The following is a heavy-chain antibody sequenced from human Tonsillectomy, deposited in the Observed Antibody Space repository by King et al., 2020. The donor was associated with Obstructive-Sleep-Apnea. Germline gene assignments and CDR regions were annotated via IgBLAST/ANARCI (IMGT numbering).Heavy chain of an antibody. CDR2: ISSNGGST. Sequence: VQLVESGGGLVQPGGSLRLSCSASGFTFSSYAMHWVRQAPGKGLEYVSAISSNGGSTYYADSVKGRFTISRDNSKNTLYLQMSSLRAEDTAVYYCVKDSYLSYDSYPQAYYFDYWGQGTLVTVSS. D-gene: IGHD3-10*01. V-gene: IGHV3-64D*06. CDR3: VKDSYLSYDSYPQAYYFDY. J-gene: IGHJ4*02. CDR1: GFTFSSYA.